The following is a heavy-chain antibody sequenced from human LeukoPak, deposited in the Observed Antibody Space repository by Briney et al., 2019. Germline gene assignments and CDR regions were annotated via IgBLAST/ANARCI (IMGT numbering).Heavy chain of an antibody. CDR2: ISWNSGII. CDR1: GFTFDDYT. CDR3: ARDRSLGDFFDY. Sequence: PGGSLRLSCAASGFTFDDYTMHWVRQAPGKGLEWVSGISWNSGIICHADSVEGRFTISRDNAKNSLYLQMNSLRAEDTVVYYCARDRSLGDFFDYWGQGTLVTVYS. D-gene: IGHD3-10*01. V-gene: IGHV3-9*01. J-gene: IGHJ4*02.